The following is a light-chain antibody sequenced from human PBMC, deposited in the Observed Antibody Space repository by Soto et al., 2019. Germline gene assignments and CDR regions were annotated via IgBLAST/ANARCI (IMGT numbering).Light chain of an antibody. CDR1: QSVTSTY. Sequence: DTVLTQSPGTLSLSPGERATLSCRASQSVTSTYLAWYQHRPGQAPRLLIYGASTRATGIPDRFSGSGSGTDLTLTISRLEAEDFAEYYCQQYAYPPWTFGHGTKVEIK. CDR3: QQYAYPPWT. V-gene: IGKV3-20*01. J-gene: IGKJ1*01. CDR2: GAS.